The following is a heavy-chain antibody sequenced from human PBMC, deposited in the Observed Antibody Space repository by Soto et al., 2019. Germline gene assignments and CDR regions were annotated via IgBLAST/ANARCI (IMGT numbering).Heavy chain of an antibody. Sequence: GGSLRLSCAASGFTFSSYAMHWVRQAPGKGLEWVALISYDGSDKDYADSVKGRFTISRDNSRNTLFLQMNSLRAGDTAVYYCARDYYKYYDSSGYYRSPAYWGQGTLVTVSS. CDR2: ISYDGSDK. CDR3: ARDYYKYYDSSGYYRSPAY. CDR1: GFTFSSYA. V-gene: IGHV3-30-3*01. D-gene: IGHD3-22*01. J-gene: IGHJ4*02.